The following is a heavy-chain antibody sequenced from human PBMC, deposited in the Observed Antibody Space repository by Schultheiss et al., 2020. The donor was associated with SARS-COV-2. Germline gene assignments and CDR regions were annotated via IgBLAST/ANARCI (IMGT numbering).Heavy chain of an antibody. CDR3: AKGYTGARTTELDY. J-gene: IGHJ4*02. Sequence: GGSLRLSCAASGFTFSSYAMHWVRQAPGKGLEWVAVISYDGSNKYYADSVKGRFTISRDNSKNTLYLQMNSLRAEDTAVYYCAKGYTGARTTELDYWGQGTLVTVSS. V-gene: IGHV3-30-3*01. D-gene: IGHD4-17*01. CDR2: ISYDGSNK. CDR1: GFTFSSYA.